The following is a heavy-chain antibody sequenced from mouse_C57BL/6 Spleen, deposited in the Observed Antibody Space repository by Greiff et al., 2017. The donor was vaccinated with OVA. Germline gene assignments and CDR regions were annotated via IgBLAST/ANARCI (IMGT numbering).Heavy chain of an antibody. CDR3: ARAYDYVDYAMDY. D-gene: IGHD2-4*01. Sequence: EVMLVESGGGLVKPGGSLKLSCAASGFTFSSYAMSWVRQTPEKRLEWVATISDGGSYTYYPDNVKGRFTISRDNAKNNLYLQMSHLKSEDTAMYYCARAYDYVDYAMDYWGQGTSVTVSS. J-gene: IGHJ4*01. CDR2: ISDGGSYT. CDR1: GFTFSSYA. V-gene: IGHV5-4*03.